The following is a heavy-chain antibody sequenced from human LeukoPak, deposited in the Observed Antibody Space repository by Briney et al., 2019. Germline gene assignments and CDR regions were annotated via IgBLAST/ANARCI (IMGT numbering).Heavy chain of an antibody. CDR3: ARAPSWYYYMDV. V-gene: IGHV1-2*02. CDR2: INPNSGGT. J-gene: IGHJ6*03. CDR1: GYTFTGYY. Sequence: ASVKVSCKASGYTFTGYYMHWVRQAPGQRLEWMGWINPNSGGTDYAQKFQGRVTMTRDTSISTAYMELSRLRSNDTAVYYCARAPSWYYYMDVWGKGTTVTVSS.